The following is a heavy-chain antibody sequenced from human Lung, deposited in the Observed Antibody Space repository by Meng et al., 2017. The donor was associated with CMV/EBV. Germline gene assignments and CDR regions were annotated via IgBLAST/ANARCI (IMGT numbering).Heavy chain of an antibody. J-gene: IGHJ4*02. CDR3: ARDPSNTSGRYAYFDY. CDR2: ISCYNGDT. Sequence: QLRLSQAVAEGKKPGAPVRVSCKSSGYTFTHHGISWIRQAPGQGLEWMGWISCYNGDTNYAQKFQGRVTMTTDTSTSTAYMDLRSLRSDDTAVYYCARDPSNTSGRYAYFDYWGQGTLVTVSS. V-gene: IGHV1-18*01. CDR1: GYTFTHHG. D-gene: IGHD6-19*01.